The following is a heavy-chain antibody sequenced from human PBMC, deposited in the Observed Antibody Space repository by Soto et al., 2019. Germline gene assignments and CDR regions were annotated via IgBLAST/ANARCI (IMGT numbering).Heavy chain of an antibody. Sequence: ASETLSLTCAVSGFSISSGYFWGCIRQPPGKGPEWLGSIYHSWTTYYNPSVKGRVTISVDTSKNQFSLKMSSVTAADTAVYYCARDSSGYYWFDPWGQGTLVTVSS. V-gene: IGHV4-38-2*02. CDR1: GFSISSGYF. D-gene: IGHD3-22*01. J-gene: IGHJ5*02. CDR3: ARDSSGYYWFDP. CDR2: IYHSWTT.